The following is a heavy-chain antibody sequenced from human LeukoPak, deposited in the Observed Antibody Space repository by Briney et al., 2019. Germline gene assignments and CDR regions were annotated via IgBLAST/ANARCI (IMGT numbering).Heavy chain of an antibody. CDR2: INPNSGGT. J-gene: IGHJ4*02. CDR1: GYTFTGYY. CDR3: ARERKNYYDSSGYNDY. Sequence: GASVKVSCKASGYTFTGYYMHWVRQAPGQGLEWMGWINPNSGGTNYAQKFQGRVTMTRDTSISTAYMELSRLRSDDTAVYYCARERKNYYDSSGYNDYWGQGTLVTVSS. D-gene: IGHD3-22*01. V-gene: IGHV1-2*02.